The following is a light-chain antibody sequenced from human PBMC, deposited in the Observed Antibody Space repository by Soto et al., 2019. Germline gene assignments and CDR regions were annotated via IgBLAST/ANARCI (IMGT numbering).Light chain of an antibody. CDR3: QQYDSYPLA. CDR2: KVS. V-gene: IGKV1-5*03. CDR1: QSISNW. Sequence: DIQMTQSPSTLSASVGDRVTITCRASQSISNWLAWYQQKPGKAPKYLIYKVSNLQSGVPSRFSGSGSGTEFTLTISSLQPDDFATYYCQQYDSYPLAFGGGTRVDIK. J-gene: IGKJ4*01.